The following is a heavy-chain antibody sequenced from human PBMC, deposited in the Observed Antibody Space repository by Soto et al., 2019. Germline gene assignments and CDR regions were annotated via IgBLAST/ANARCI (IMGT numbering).Heavy chain of an antibody. CDR2: RKQDGSET. Sequence: EVQLVESGGGLVQPGGSLRLSCAASGFTFSSYWMSWFPQSQGKGLEWVSNRKQDGSETYYVDSVKGRLPISRDNAKNSLYLQMNSRRAEDTAVYYCARDEPGGGGYGPLFYWGQGTLVTVSS. J-gene: IGHJ4*02. CDR3: ARDEPGGGGYGPLFY. CDR1: GFTFSSYW. V-gene: IGHV3-7*05. D-gene: IGHD5-12*01.